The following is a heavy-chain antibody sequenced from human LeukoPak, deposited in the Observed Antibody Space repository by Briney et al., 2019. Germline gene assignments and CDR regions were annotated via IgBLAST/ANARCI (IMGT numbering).Heavy chain of an antibody. V-gene: IGHV1-2*06. CDR1: GYTFTGYY. Sequence: ASVKVSCKASGYTFTGYYLHWVRLAPGQGLEWMGRIDPNSGGTNYVQKFQGRVTMTRDTSISTAYMELSRLRSDDTAVYYCARVGSSSWYSFDYWGQGTLVTVSS. CDR2: IDPNSGGT. CDR3: ARVGSSSWYSFDY. J-gene: IGHJ4*02. D-gene: IGHD6-13*01.